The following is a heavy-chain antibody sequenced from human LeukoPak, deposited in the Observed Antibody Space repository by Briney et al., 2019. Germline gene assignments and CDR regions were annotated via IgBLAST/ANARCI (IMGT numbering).Heavy chain of an antibody. CDR3: ARGDSRGWYEWDYYYGMDV. CDR1: GGSISSSSYY. Sequence: SETLSLTCTVSGGSISSSSYYWGWIRQPPGKGLEWIGSIYYSGSTYYNPSLKSRVTISVDTSKNQFSLKLSSVTAADTAVYYCARGDSRGWYEWDYYYGMDVWGQGTTVTVSS. D-gene: IGHD6-19*01. J-gene: IGHJ6*02. V-gene: IGHV4-39*07. CDR2: IYYSGST.